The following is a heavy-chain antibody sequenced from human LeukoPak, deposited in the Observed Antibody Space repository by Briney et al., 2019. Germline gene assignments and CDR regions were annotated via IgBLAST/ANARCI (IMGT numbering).Heavy chain of an antibody. V-gene: IGHV3-43*01. CDR3: TRDSDPRREAAAGLDH. D-gene: IGHD6-13*01. CDR2: VNWGGETT. CDR1: GFDLKDYT. Sequence: GGSLRLSCAASGFDLKDYTMHGVRQAPGKSVEWVALVNWGGETTYYADSVRCRFIISRDISRDSLYLQIASLRSEDTAFYYCTRDSDPRREAAAGLDHWGQGTLVTVSS. J-gene: IGHJ4*02.